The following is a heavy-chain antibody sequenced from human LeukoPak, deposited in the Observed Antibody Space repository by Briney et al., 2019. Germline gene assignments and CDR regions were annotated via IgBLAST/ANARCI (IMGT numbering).Heavy chain of an antibody. CDR2: IYYTGST. CDR3: ARLLSYDILTDNYYKYYMDV. V-gene: IGHV4-39*01. J-gene: IGHJ6*03. CDR1: GGSIISNNYY. Sequence: SETLSLTCTVSGGSIISNNYYWGWIRLPPGKGLEWIGGIYYTGSTYYNPSLNSRVTMSVDTSMNRFALKVSSVTAADTAVYYCARLLSYDILTDNYYKYYMDVWGKGTTVTVSS. D-gene: IGHD3-9*01.